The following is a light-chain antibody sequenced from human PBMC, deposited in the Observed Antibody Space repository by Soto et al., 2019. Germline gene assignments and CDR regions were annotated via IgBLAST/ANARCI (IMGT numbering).Light chain of an antibody. CDR2: DAS. V-gene: IGKV3-11*01. CDR1: QSVSRY. J-gene: IGKJ1*01. CDR3: QQYATSPPRT. Sequence: EIVLTQSPATLSLSPGKRATLSCRASQSVSRYLAWYQQKPGQAPRLLIYDASNRATGIPARFSGNGSGTDFTLTISSLEPEDFAVYYCQQYATSPPRTFGQGTKVEIK.